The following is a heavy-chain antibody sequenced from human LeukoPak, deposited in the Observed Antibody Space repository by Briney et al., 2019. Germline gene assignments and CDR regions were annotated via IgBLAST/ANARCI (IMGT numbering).Heavy chain of an antibody. V-gene: IGHV4-34*01. Sequence: SETLSLTCAVYGGSFSGYYWSWIRQPPGKGLEWIGEINHSGSTNYNPSLKSRVTISVDTSKNQFSLKLSSVTAADTAVYYCARTSSMIVVDWGQGTLVTVSS. J-gene: IGHJ4*02. CDR3: ARTSSMIVVD. CDR1: GGSFSGYY. CDR2: INHSGST. D-gene: IGHD3-22*01.